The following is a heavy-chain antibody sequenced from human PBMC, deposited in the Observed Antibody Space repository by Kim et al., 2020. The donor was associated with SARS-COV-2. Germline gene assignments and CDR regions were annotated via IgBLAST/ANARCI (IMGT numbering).Heavy chain of an antibody. D-gene: IGHD3-9*01. CDR3: ARGGMLRYFDWLPQETYNWFDP. CDR1: GFTFSSYE. V-gene: IGHV3-48*03. J-gene: IGHJ5*02. CDR2: ISSSGSTI. Sequence: GGSLRLSCAASGFTFSSYEMNWVRQAPGKGLEWVSYISSSGSTIYYADSVKGRFTISRDNAKNSLYLQMNSLRAEDTAVYYCARGGMLRYFDWLPQETYNWFDPWGQGTLVTVSS.